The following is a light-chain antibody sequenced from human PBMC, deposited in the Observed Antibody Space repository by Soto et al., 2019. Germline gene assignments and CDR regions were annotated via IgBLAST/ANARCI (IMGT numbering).Light chain of an antibody. Sequence: TQPSSVSCSPGQSITISCSGTMRDVGAYNLVSWYQQHPGRAPQLIIYEVRNRPSGISFRFSGSKSGNTASLTISGLKDEDEADYYCSYYNYKRSLIFGGGKKVNVL. J-gene: IGLJ2*01. CDR3: SYYNYKRSLI. CDR2: EVR. V-gene: IGLV2-14*01. CDR1: MRDVGAYNL.